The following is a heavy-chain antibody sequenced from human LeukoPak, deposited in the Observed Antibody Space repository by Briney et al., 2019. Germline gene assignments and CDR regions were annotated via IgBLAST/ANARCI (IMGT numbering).Heavy chain of an antibody. CDR2: INPHGSDK. Sequence: PGGSLRLSCGASGFSFRTSWLNWVRQAPGKGLECVASINPHGSDKYSVDSVKGRITISRDNAKNSLYLQMNSLRAEDTAVYYCARVGDYYGSGSYFGQDYYYYMDVWGKGTTVTISS. CDR3: ARVGDYYGSGSYFGQDYYYYMDV. J-gene: IGHJ6*03. V-gene: IGHV3-7*01. CDR1: GFSFRTSW. D-gene: IGHD3-10*01.